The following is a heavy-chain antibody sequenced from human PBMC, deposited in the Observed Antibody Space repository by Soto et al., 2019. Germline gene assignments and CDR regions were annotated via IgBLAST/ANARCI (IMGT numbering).Heavy chain of an antibody. Sequence: ASVKVSCKASGYTFTGYYMHWVRQAPGQGLEWMGWINPNSGGTNYARKFQGRVTMTRDTSISTAYMELSRLRSDDTAVYYCARVYDSSGYYSGYWGQGTLVTVSS. CDR3: ARVYDSSGYYSGY. D-gene: IGHD3-22*01. J-gene: IGHJ4*02. CDR1: GYTFTGYY. CDR2: INPNSGGT. V-gene: IGHV1-2*02.